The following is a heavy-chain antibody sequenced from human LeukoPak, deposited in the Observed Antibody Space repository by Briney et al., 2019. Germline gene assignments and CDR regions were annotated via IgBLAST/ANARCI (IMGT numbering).Heavy chain of an antibody. J-gene: IGHJ6*02. CDR3: ARWAKGARLFKGYYYYGMDV. V-gene: IGHV4-59*08. CDR2: IYYSGST. Sequence: PSETLSLTCTVSGGSISSYYWSWIRQPPGKGLEWIGYIYYSGSTNYNPSLKSRVTISVDTSKNQFSLKLSSVTAADTAVYYCARWAKGARLFKGYYYYGMDVWGQGTTVTVSS. D-gene: IGHD3-10*02. CDR1: GGSISSYY.